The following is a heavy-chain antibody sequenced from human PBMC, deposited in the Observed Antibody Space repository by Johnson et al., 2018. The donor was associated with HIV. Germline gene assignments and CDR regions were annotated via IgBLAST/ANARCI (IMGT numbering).Heavy chain of an antibody. V-gene: IGHV3-7*05. CDR2: IKQDGSEK. CDR3: ARDVVSDGSYPPDAFDV. D-gene: IGHD1-26*01. Sequence: EVQLVESGGSVVRPGGSLRLSCTASGFTFSTYWMSWVRQAPGEGLEWVANIKQDGSEKYYVDSVKGRFTISRDNPKNSLSLQMNSLRAEDTAVYYCARDVVSDGSYPPDAFDVWGQGTMVTVSS. CDR1: GFTFSTYW. J-gene: IGHJ3*01.